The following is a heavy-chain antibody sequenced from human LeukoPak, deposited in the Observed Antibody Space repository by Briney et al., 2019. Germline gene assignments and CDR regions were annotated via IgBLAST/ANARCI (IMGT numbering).Heavy chain of an antibody. CDR3: ARDGELLSSSWFWFDP. V-gene: IGHV4-61*02. D-gene: IGHD6-13*01. CDR1: GNSLSSGDNY. J-gene: IGHJ5*02. Sequence: SETLSLTCTVSGNSLSSGDNYWRWLRQPAGKGLEWIGRIYTSGSTNYNPSLKSRVTMSLGTSKKQFSLKLTSVTAADTAVYYCARDGELLSSSWFWFDPWGQGTLVTVSS. CDR2: IYTSGST.